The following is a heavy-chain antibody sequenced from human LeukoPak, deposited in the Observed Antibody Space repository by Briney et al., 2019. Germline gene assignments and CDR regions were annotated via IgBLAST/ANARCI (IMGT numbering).Heavy chain of an antibody. CDR2: VYFSGST. J-gene: IGHJ4*02. Sequence: ASETLSLTCTVSGGSISSSSYYWGWIREHPGKELEWIGTVYFSGSTYYNPSLKSRVTISEDTSENQFSLKLSSVSAADTAVYYCARRRLRSSIDYWGQGTLVTVSS. CDR1: GGSISSSSYY. D-gene: IGHD4-17*01. V-gene: IGHV4-39*01. CDR3: ARRRLRSSIDY.